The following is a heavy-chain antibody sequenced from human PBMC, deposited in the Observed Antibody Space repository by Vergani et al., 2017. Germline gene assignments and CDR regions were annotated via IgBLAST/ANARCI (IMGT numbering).Heavy chain of an antibody. V-gene: IGHV4-39*01. Sequence: QVQLQESGPGLVKPSETLSLTCSVSGDSVISTDYHWGWIRQPPGKGLEWIGSMDYSGSTSYNPSLESRISISFETPKNQFSLRLTSVTAADTAVYYCENKRGACRAAYCHSYDFWGPGTLVGVSS. CDR1: GDSVISTDYH. J-gene: IGHJ4*02. D-gene: IGHD2-15*01. CDR3: ENKRGACRAAYCHSYDF. CDR2: MDYSGST.